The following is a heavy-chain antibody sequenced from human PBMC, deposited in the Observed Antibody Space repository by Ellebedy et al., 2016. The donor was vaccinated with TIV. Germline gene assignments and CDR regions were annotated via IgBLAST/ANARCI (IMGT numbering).Heavy chain of an antibody. CDR2: INAGNGNT. Sequence: ASVKVSXXASGGTFSSYGISWVRQAPGQGLEWMGWINAGNGNTKYSQKFQGRVTITRDTSASTAYMELSSLRSEDTAVYYCARVRLYYYYGSGPLNWFDPWGQGTLVTVSS. J-gene: IGHJ5*02. D-gene: IGHD3-10*01. CDR1: GGTFSSYG. CDR3: ARVRLYYYYGSGPLNWFDP. V-gene: IGHV1-3*01.